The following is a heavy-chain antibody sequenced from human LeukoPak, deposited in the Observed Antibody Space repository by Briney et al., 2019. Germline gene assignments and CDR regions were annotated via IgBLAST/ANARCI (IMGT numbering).Heavy chain of an antibody. CDR3: ARGEWLYGSGSSYFDY. Sequence: GASVKVSCKASGYTFTSYGISWVRQAPGQGLEWMGWINPNSGGTNYAQKFQGRVTMTRDTSISTAYMELSRLRSDDTAVYYCARGEWLYGSGSSYFDYWGQGTLVTVSS. D-gene: IGHD3-10*01. J-gene: IGHJ4*02. V-gene: IGHV1-2*02. CDR2: INPNSGGT. CDR1: GYTFTSYG.